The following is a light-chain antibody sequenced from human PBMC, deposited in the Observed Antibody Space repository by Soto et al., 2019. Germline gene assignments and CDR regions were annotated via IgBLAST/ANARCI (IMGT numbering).Light chain of an antibody. Sequence: DIVMTQSPDSLAVFLGERATIDCKSSQSVFYSSNNRSYLAWYQQKLGQPPKLLIYWASTRESGVPDRFSGRGSGTDFPLTFGTLHPEDVEFYYCQQYYSPPPNFAPGPKVHI. CDR3: QQYYSPPPN. V-gene: IGKV4-1*01. CDR1: QSVFYSSNNRSY. CDR2: WAS. J-gene: IGKJ3*01.